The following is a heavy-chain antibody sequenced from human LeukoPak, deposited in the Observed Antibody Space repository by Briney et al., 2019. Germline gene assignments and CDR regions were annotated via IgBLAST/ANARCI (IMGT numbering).Heavy chain of an antibody. CDR3: AKCVGTIRGAFDI. D-gene: IGHD1-26*01. CDR2: ISASGGTS. Sequence: PGGSLRLSCAASGFTFSTYGMTWVRQVPGKGLEWVSDISASGGTSYCAEPVKGRFTVSRDNSKNTLYLQMNNLRAEDTAVYYCAKCVGTIRGAFDIWGQGTMVSVSS. J-gene: IGHJ3*02. CDR1: GFTFSTYG. V-gene: IGHV3-23*01.